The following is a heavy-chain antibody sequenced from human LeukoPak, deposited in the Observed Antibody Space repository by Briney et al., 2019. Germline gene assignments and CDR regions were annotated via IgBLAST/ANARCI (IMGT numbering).Heavy chain of an antibody. J-gene: IGHJ4*02. CDR1: GGSISNYY. Sequence: SETLSLTCTVSGGSISNYYWSWFRQPPGKGLEWIGYIYYSGSTNYNPSLKSRVTISVDTSKNQFSLKLSSVTAADTAVNYCARLEVGYWGQGTLVTVSS. CDR2: IYYSGST. V-gene: IGHV4-59*08. D-gene: IGHD2-21*01. CDR3: ARLEVGY.